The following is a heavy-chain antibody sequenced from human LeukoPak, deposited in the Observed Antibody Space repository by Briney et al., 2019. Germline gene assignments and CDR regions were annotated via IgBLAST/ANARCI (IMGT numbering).Heavy chain of an antibody. D-gene: IGHD3-10*01. CDR2: IYPADSDA. CDR1: GYSFTSYW. CDR3: ARSLASQGRGYFY. V-gene: IGHV5-51*01. J-gene: IGHJ4*02. Sequence: GESLQISCKTSGYSFTSYWIGWVRQMPGKGLEWMGIIYPADSDARYSPSFQGQVTISVDKSINTAYLQWSSLKASDTAIYYCARSLASQGRGYFYWGQGTLVTVSS.